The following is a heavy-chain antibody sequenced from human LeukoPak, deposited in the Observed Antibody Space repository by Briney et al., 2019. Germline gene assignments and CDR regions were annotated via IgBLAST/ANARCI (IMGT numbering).Heavy chain of an antibody. Sequence: SETLSLTCTVSGGSISSGDYYWSWIRQPPGKGLEWIGYIYYSGSTYYNPSLKSRVTISVDTSNNQFSLKLSSVTAADTAVYYCARDPLIAARLMAPRYGMDVWGQGTTVTVSS. J-gene: IGHJ6*02. CDR1: GGSISSGDYY. CDR3: ARDPLIAARLMAPRYGMDV. V-gene: IGHV4-30-4*01. CDR2: IYYSGST. D-gene: IGHD6-6*01.